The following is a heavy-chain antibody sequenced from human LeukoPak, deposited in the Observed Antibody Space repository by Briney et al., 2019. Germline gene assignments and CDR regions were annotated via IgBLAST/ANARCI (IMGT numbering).Heavy chain of an antibody. V-gene: IGHV3-53*01. J-gene: IGHJ4*02. CDR1: RFTVSSNY. D-gene: IGHD3-10*01. CDR3: ASGRQGSGSYYNPFDY. CDR2: IYSGGSK. Sequence: GGSLRLSCSASRFTVSSNYMSRLPQAPGQGLEWGSVIYSGGSKYYADSVKGRFTISRDNSKNTLYLQMNSLRAEDTAVYYCASGRQGSGSYYNPFDYWGQGTLVTVSS.